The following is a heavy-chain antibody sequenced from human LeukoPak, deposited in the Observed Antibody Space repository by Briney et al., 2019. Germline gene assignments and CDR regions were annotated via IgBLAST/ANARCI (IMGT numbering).Heavy chain of an antibody. CDR1: GHSVSANY. D-gene: IGHD2-15*01. J-gene: IGHJ4*02. CDR2: LYTGGTT. CDR3: VREDRGVVVFEF. Sequence: GGSLRLSCAASGHSVSANYMSWVRQAPGKGLECVSLLYTGGTTYYAGSVRGRFTISRDDSKNTLYLEMSSLRAEDTAVYYCVREDRGVVVFEFWGQGALVSVS. V-gene: IGHV3-53*01.